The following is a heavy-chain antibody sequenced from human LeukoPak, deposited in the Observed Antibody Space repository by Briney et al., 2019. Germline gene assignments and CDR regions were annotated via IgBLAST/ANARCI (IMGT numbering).Heavy chain of an antibody. Sequence: GGSLRLSCAASGFTVSSNYMSWVRQAPGKGLEWVSVIYSGGSTYYADSVKGRFTISRDNSKNTLYLQMNSLRAEDTAVYYCARDDCSTTICLGYWGQGTLVSVSS. D-gene: IGHD2-2*01. CDR3: ARDDCSTTICLGY. CDR1: GFTVSSNY. J-gene: IGHJ4*02. CDR2: IYSGGST. V-gene: IGHV3-53*01.